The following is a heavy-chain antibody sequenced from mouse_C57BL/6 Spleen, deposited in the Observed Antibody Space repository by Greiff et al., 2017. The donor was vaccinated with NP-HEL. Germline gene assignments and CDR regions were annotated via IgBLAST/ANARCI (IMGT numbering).Heavy chain of an antibody. CDR3: ARFYGNYGSYYAMDY. V-gene: IGHV5-6*02. D-gene: IGHD2-1*01. J-gene: IGHJ4*01. Sequence: DVKLVESGGDLVKPGGSLKLSCAASGFTFSSYGMSWVRQTPDKRLEWVATISSGGSYTYYPDSVKGRFTISRDNAKNTLYLQMSSLKSEDTAMYYCARFYGNYGSYYAMDYWGQGTSVTVSS. CDR2: ISSGGSYT. CDR1: GFTFSSYG.